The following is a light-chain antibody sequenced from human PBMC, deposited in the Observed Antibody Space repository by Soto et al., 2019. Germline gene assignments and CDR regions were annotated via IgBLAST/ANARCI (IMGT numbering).Light chain of an antibody. J-gene: IGLJ2*01. CDR1: SGSVSASYY. Sequence: QAVVTQEPSFSVSPGGTVTLTCGLSSGSVSASYYPSWYQQTPGQAPRTLIYTTNTRSSGVPDRFSGSILGNKAALTITGAQADDESDYYCVRYMGSGILVFGGGTKVPVL. CDR2: TTN. V-gene: IGLV8-61*01. CDR3: VRYMGSGILV.